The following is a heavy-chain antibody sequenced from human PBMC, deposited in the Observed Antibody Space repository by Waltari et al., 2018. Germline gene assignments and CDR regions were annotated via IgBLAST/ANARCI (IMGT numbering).Heavy chain of an antibody. CDR1: GFNFSNYA. D-gene: IGHD6-19*01. Sequence: EVQLLESGGDLEQPGGSLRISCVGSGFNFSNYAMNWVRQAPGKGLEWFSTMSVTGDYTYYADSVKGRFTIARDNSKNTVFLHMNNLRVEDTAIYFCAKDQAEWLVLDGYFDSWGQGTPVTVSS. V-gene: IGHV3-23*01. CDR2: MSVTGDYT. CDR3: AKDQAEWLVLDGYFDS. J-gene: IGHJ4*02.